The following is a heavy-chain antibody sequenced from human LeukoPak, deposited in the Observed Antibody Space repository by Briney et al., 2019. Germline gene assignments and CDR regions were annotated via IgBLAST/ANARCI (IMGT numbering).Heavy chain of an antibody. CDR1: GGSINSYY. J-gene: IGHJ4*02. Sequence: PSETLSLTCTVSGGSINSYYWSWIRQPPGKGLEWIGYIYYSGSTYYNPSLKSRVTISVDTSRNQFSLKLSSVTAADTAVYYCASHYGSGSYYRDYWGQGTLVTVSS. CDR3: ASHYGSGSYYRDY. D-gene: IGHD3-10*01. CDR2: IYYSGST. V-gene: IGHV4-30-4*01.